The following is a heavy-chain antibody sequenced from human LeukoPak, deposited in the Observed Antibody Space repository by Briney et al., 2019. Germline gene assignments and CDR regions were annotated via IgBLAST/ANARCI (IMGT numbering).Heavy chain of an antibody. V-gene: IGHV4-34*01. J-gene: IGHJ6*02. CDR1: GGSFSGYY. CDR2: INHSGST. D-gene: IGHD2-2*01. Sequence: SETLSLTCAVYGGSFSGYYWSWIRQPPGKGLEWIGEINHSGSTNYNPSLKSRVTISVDTSKNQFSLKLSSVTAADTAVYYCARGSLGYCSSTSCTAAPYYYYGMDVWGQGTTVTVSS. CDR3: ARGSLGYCSSTSCTAAPYYYYGMDV.